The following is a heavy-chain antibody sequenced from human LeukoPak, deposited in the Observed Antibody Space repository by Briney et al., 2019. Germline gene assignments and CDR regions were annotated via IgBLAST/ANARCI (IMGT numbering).Heavy chain of an antibody. D-gene: IGHD2-15*01. CDR1: GFSFTTYS. CDR2: IRVEGDRT. Sequence: GGSLRLSCGASGFSFTTYSMSWVRQAPGKGLEWGSVIRVEGDRTYYADSVKVRFTISRDNSSNSLYLHLNSLRAEAPAIYSGGKDGHCHYGVCPTKIVVAGYVDHWGQGTLVTVSS. J-gene: IGHJ4*02. V-gene: IGHV3-23*01. CDR3: GKDGHCHYGVCPTKIVVAGYVDH.